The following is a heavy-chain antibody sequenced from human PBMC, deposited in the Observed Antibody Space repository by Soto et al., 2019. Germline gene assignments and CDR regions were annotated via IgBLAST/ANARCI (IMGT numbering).Heavy chain of an antibody. CDR3: ARVRSSWYTTGAFDI. V-gene: IGHV1-18*01. CDR1: GYTFTNYG. D-gene: IGHD6-13*01. J-gene: IGHJ3*02. Sequence: QVQLVQSGAEVKKPGASVKVSCKASGYTFTNYGFNWVRQAPGQGREWMGWISAYNGNTNYAQKLQGRVTMTTDTSTSRVYMELRSLRSDDTAVYFCARVRSSWYTTGAFDIWGQGTMVTVSS. CDR2: ISAYNGNT.